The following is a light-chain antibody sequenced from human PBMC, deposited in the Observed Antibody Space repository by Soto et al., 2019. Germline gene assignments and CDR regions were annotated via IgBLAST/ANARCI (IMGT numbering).Light chain of an antibody. J-gene: IGKJ1*01. V-gene: IGKV3-20*01. CDR2: GAS. CDR1: QSVSSSY. Sequence: EVVLSQSAGAVSLSQGERATLSCRASQSVSSSYLAWYQQKPGKAPRLLIYGASSRATGIPDRFSGSGSGTDFTLTISSLEPEDFAVYYCQQYGSSPRTYGQGTKVDIK. CDR3: QQYGSSPRT.